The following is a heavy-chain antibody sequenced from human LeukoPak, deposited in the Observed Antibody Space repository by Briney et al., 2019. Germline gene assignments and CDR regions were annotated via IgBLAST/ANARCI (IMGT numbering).Heavy chain of an antibody. CDR2: IIPIFGTA. Sequence: ASVKLSCKASGGTFSSYAISWVRQAPGQGLEWMGGIIPIFGTANYAQKVQGRVTITADKSTSTAYMELSSLRSEDTAVYYCARVDYGGGVDYWGQGTLVTVSS. CDR3: ARVDYGGGVDY. D-gene: IGHD4-23*01. V-gene: IGHV1-69*06. J-gene: IGHJ4*02. CDR1: GGTFSSYA.